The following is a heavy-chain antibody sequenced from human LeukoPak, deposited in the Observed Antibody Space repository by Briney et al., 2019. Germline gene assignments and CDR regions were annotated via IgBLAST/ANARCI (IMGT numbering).Heavy chain of an antibody. J-gene: IGHJ4*02. Sequence: QAGGSLRLSCAASGFTFSSYAMSWVRQAPGKGLEWVSAISGSGGSTYYADSVKGRFTISRDNSKNTLYLQMNSLRAEDTAVYYCAKSVRFLECQTYNYWGQGTLVTVSS. V-gene: IGHV3-23*01. CDR1: GFTFSSYA. CDR3: AKSVRFLECQTYNY. CDR2: ISGSGGST. D-gene: IGHD3-3*01.